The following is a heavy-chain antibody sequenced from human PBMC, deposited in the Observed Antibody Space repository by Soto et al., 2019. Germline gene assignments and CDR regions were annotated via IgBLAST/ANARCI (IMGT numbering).Heavy chain of an antibody. Sequence: QVQLVQSGAEVKKPGSSVKVSCKASGGTFSSYAISWVRQAPGQGLEWMGGIIPIFGTANYAQKFQGRATITADESTSTAYMELSSLRSEDTAVYYCARDRRQVLRLGYYYGMDVWGQGTTVTVSS. CDR3: ARDRRQVLRLGYYYGMDV. CDR2: IIPIFGTA. CDR1: GGTFSSYA. V-gene: IGHV1-69*01. D-gene: IGHD3-16*01. J-gene: IGHJ6*02.